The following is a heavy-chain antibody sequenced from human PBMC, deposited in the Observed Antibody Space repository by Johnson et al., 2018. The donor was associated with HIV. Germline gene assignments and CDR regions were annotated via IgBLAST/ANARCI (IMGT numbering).Heavy chain of an antibody. J-gene: IGHJ3*02. CDR3: ARDRTGGAFDI. Sequence: VQLVESGGGLVQPGGSLRLSCAASGFTFTNYWMNWVRQAPGKGLMWVSNIKTDGSNTNYADSVKGRFTISRDNAKNSLYLQMNSLRAEDTALYYCARDRTGGAFDIWGQGTMVTVSS. D-gene: IGHD1-26*01. CDR1: GFTFTNYW. V-gene: IGHV3-74*01. CDR2: IKTDGSNT.